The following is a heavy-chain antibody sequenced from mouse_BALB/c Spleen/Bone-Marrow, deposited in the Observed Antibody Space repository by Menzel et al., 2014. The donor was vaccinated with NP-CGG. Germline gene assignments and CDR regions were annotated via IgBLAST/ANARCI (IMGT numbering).Heavy chain of an antibody. D-gene: IGHD2-3*01. V-gene: IGHV3-1*02. J-gene: IGHJ2*01. CDR2: IYYSGGS. CDR3: ARHDGYFDY. Sequence: EVQLQQSGPDLVKPSQSLSLPCTVTGYSITSGYSWHWIRQFPGNELEWMGFIYYSGGSNYNPSLKSRVSISRDTSKNQFFLQLNSVTSEDAATYYCARHDGYFDYWGQGTALTVSS. CDR1: GYSITSGYS.